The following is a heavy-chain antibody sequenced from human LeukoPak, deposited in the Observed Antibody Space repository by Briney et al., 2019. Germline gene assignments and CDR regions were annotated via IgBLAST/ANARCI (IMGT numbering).Heavy chain of an antibody. J-gene: IGHJ6*03. CDR1: GFTFSSYA. Sequence: PGGSLRLSCAASGFTFSSYAMSWVRQAPGKGLEWVSAISGSGGSTYYADSVKGRFTISRDNSKNTLYLQMNSLRAEDTAVYYCARSKTGVYYYHYMDVWGKGTTVTVSS. CDR2: ISGSGGST. D-gene: IGHD3-10*01. CDR3: ARSKTGVYYYHYMDV. V-gene: IGHV3-23*01.